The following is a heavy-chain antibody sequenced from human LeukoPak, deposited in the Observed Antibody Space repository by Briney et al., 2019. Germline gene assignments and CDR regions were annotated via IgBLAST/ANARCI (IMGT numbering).Heavy chain of an antibody. Sequence: GGSLRLSCAAAGFTFSSYEMNWVRQAPGKGLEWVSYISSGGSTIYYADSVKGRFTISRDNAKNSLYLQMNSLRGEDTAVYYCARDPRGPTGYDHSGRDSFDYWGQGTLVTVSS. D-gene: IGHD3-22*01. CDR2: ISSGGSTI. CDR3: ARDPRGPTGYDHSGRDSFDY. J-gene: IGHJ4*02. V-gene: IGHV3-48*03. CDR1: GFTFSSYE.